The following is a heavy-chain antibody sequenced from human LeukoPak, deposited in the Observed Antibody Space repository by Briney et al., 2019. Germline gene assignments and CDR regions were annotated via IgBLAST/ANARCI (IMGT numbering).Heavy chain of an antibody. Sequence: GGSLRLSCAASGFTFSSYSMNWVRQAPGKGLEWVSAISGSGGSTYYADSVKGRFTISRDNSKNTLYLQMNSLRAEDTAVYYCAKPIVATISYFDYWGQGTLVTVSS. CDR2: ISGSGGST. D-gene: IGHD5-12*01. CDR1: GFTFSSYS. J-gene: IGHJ4*02. V-gene: IGHV3-23*01. CDR3: AKPIVATISYFDY.